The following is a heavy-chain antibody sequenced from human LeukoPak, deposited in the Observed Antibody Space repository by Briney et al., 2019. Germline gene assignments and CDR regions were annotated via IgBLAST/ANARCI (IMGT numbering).Heavy chain of an antibody. CDR2: ISSSSSYI. CDR3: ARASLGGIDY. J-gene: IGHJ4*02. D-gene: IGHD3-16*01. Sequence: GGSLRLSCAASGFTFSSYSMYWVRQAPGKGLEWVSSISSSSSYIYYADSVKGRFTISRDNAKNSLYLQMNSLRAEDTAVYYCARASLGGIDYWGQGTLVTVSS. V-gene: IGHV3-21*01. CDR1: GFTFSSYS.